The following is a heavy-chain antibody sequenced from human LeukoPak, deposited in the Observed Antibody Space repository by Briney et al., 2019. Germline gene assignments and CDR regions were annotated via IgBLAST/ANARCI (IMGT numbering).Heavy chain of an antibody. CDR1: GFTFSSYA. D-gene: IGHD6-19*01. CDR2: ISYDGSNK. CDR3: AKGKPNSSGWYVFDY. Sequence: GGSLRLSCAASGFTFSSYAMSWVRQAPGKGLEWVAVISYDGSNKYYADSVKGRFTISRDNSKNTLYLQMNSLRAEDTAVYYCAKGKPNSSGWYVFDYWGQGTLVTVSS. V-gene: IGHV3-30*18. J-gene: IGHJ4*02.